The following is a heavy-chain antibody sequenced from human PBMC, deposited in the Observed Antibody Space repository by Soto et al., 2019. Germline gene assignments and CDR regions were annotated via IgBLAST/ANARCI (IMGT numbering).Heavy chain of an antibody. J-gene: IGHJ6*03. V-gene: IGHV4-59*08. CDR1: GGSIRSYY. CDR3: ARHFTYGDYVSYYYYYMDV. D-gene: IGHD4-17*01. CDR2: IYYSGST. Sequence: KQSQTLSLTCTVSGGSIRSYYWSWIRQPPGKGLEWIGYIYYSGSTNYNPSLKSRVTISVDTSKNQFSLKLSSVTAADTAVYYCARHFTYGDYVSYYYYYMDVWGKGTTVTVSS.